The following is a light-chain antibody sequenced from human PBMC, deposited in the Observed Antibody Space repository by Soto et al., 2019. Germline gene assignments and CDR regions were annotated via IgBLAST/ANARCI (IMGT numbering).Light chain of an antibody. Sequence: EIVMTQSPVTLSVSPGERATLSCRASQSVSSNLAWYQRKPGQAPRLLIYGASTRATGIPARFSGSGSGTEFTLTISSLQSEDFAVYYCQQYNNCPRKLGQGTKGDIK. CDR1: QSVSSN. J-gene: IGKJ1*01. CDR2: GAS. V-gene: IGKV3-15*01. CDR3: QQYNNCPRK.